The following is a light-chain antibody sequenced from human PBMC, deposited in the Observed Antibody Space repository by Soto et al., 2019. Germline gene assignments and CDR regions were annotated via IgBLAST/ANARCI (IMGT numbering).Light chain of an antibody. J-gene: IGKJ1*01. CDR1: QSVSSN. Sequence: EIVMTQSPATLSASPGERATLSCRASQSVSSNLAWYQQKPGQAPRLLIYGASTRATGVPARFSGSGSGTEFTLTISSLQSEDFEVYYCQQYNNWPWTFGQGTKVDIK. CDR3: QQYNNWPWT. V-gene: IGKV3-15*01. CDR2: GAS.